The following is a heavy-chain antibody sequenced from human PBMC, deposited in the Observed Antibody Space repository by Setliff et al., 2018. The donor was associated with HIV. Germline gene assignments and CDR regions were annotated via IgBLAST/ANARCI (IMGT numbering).Heavy chain of an antibody. CDR1: GLPFYNYW. J-gene: IGHJ4*02. CDR2: IKPDGSSK. CDR3: VRWGLPYGIDA. Sequence: PGGSLRLSCVASGLPFYNYWMTWLRRAPGRGREWVAHIKPDGSSKEYVDSVKGRFTISRDNAKDSLYLQMHSLRAEDTAVYYCVRWGLPYGIDAWGQGTLVTVSS. D-gene: IGHD3-16*01. V-gene: IGHV3-7*01.